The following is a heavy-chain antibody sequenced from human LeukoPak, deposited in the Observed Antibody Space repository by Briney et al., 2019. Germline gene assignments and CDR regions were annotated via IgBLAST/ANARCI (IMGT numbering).Heavy chain of an antibody. D-gene: IGHD3-22*01. Sequence: PSETLSLTCTVSGYSISSGYYWGWIRQPAGKGLEWIGRIYTSGNINYNPSLKSRLSMSIDTSKNQFSLKLSSVTAADTAVYYCASEYYYDSSGYYSLAHWGQGTLVTVSS. CDR3: ASEYYYDSSGYYSLAH. CDR2: IYTSGNI. V-gene: IGHV4-38-2*02. J-gene: IGHJ4*02. CDR1: GYSISSGYY.